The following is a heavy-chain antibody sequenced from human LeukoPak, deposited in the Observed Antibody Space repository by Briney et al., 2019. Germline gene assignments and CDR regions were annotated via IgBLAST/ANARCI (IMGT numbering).Heavy chain of an antibody. V-gene: IGHV4-4*07. CDR2: IYTSGST. J-gene: IGHJ4*02. CDR1: GGPISSYY. CDR3: ARSHNWNYFPSLFYFDY. Sequence: SETLSLTCTISGGPISSYYWSWIRQPAGKGLEWIGRIYTSGSTNYNPSLKSRVTMSVDTSKNQFSLKLSSVTAADTAVYYCARSHNWNYFPSLFYFDYWGQGTLVTVSS. D-gene: IGHD1-7*01.